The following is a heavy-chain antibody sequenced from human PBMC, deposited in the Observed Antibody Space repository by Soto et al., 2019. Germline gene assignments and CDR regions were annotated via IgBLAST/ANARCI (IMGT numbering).Heavy chain of an antibody. CDR3: ARSTIAPHLFMYPFDS. V-gene: IGHV3-66*01. D-gene: IGHD6-6*01. Sequence: PGGSLRLSCAASGFTVSSNYMSWVRQAPGKGLEWVSVIYSGGSTYYADSVKGRFTISRDNSKNTLYLQMNSLRAEDTAVYYCARSTIAPHLFMYPFDSWGQGTLVTVSS. CDR2: IYSGGST. CDR1: GFTVSSNY. J-gene: IGHJ4*01.